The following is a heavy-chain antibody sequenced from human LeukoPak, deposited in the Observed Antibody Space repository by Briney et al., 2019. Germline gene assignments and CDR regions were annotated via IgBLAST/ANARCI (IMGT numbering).Heavy chain of an antibody. CDR2: INSDGFSI. CDR1: GFTFNNAW. CDR3: ARFYGGSALDN. Sequence: PGGSLRLSCAASGFTFNNAWMHWVRQAPGKGLVWVSRINSDGFSIAYADSVKGRFTISRDNAKNTLYLHMNSLRAEDTAVYYCARFYGGSALDNWGQGTMVTVSS. J-gene: IGHJ3*02. V-gene: IGHV3-74*01. D-gene: IGHD3-16*01.